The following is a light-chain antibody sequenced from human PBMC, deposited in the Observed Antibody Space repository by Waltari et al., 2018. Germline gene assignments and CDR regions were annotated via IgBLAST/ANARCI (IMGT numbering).Light chain of an antibody. Sequence: EIVLTQSPATLSLSPGERATLSGRASQSVSTYLDWYQQRPGQPPRLLIYDSSFRATGIPARFSGSGSETDFTLTISSLEPEDFAVYYCQQRYKWPLTFGGGSKVEI. CDR2: DSS. J-gene: IGKJ4*01. CDR1: QSVSTY. CDR3: QQRYKWPLT. V-gene: IGKV3-11*01.